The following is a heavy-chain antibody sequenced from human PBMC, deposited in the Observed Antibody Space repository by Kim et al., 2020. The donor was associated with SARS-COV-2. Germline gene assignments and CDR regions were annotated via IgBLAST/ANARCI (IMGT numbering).Heavy chain of an antibody. D-gene: IGHD5-18*01. CDR2: ISSSSSYI. CDR3: ARVGRDRGYSYGRPMPNWFDP. Sequence: GGSLRLSCAASGFTFSSYSMNWVRQAPEKGLEWVSSISSSSSYIYYADSVKGRFTISRDNAKNSLYLQMNILRAEDTAVYYCARVGRDRGYSYGRPMPNWFDPWGQGNLVTVSS. CDR1: GFTFSSYS. V-gene: IGHV3-21*01. J-gene: IGHJ5*02.